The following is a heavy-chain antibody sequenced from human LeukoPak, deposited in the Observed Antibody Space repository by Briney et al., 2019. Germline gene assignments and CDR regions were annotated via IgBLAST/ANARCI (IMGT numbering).Heavy chain of an antibody. D-gene: IGHD5-24*01. CDR3: ARVKDMATSQPFDY. Sequence: PGGSLRLSCAASGFTVSSNYMSWVRQAPGKGLDWVSVIYSDGSTYYADSVKGRFTISRDNSKNMIYLEMNSLRSEDTAVYYCARVKDMATSQPFDYWGQGTLVTVSS. J-gene: IGHJ4*02. CDR1: GFTVSSNY. V-gene: IGHV3-66*01. CDR2: IYSDGST.